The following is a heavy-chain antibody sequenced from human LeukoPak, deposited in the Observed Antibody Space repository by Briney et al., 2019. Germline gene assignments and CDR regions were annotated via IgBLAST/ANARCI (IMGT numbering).Heavy chain of an antibody. CDR3: AKVGGNYYGMDV. Sequence: PGGSLRLSCVASGFTFSSYAMSWVRQAPGKGLEWVSAISGSGGSTYYADSVKGRFTISRDNSKNTLYLQMNSLRAEDTAVYYCAKVGGNYYGMDVWGQGTTVTVSS. D-gene: IGHD1-26*01. J-gene: IGHJ6*02. CDR1: GFTFSSYA. V-gene: IGHV3-23*01. CDR2: ISGSGGST.